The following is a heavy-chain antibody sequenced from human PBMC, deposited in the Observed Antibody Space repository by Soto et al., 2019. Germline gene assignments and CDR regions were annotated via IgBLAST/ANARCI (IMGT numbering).Heavy chain of an antibody. CDR1: GDSVKSYS. J-gene: IGHJ5*01. V-gene: IGHV4-59*08. Sequence: SETLSLTCFVSGDSVKSYSWNWIRQPPGKGLEWIGRISYTGGTMYNPSLQSRVTILVDPSKNQFSLKLNSVTATDTAVYFCSRRRVKQKGATPDNWLDSXGQGNLVT. CDR2: ISYTGGT. CDR3: SRRRVKQKGATPDNWLDS.